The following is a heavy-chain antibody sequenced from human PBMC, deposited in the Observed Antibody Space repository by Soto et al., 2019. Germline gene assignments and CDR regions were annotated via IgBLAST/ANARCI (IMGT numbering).Heavy chain of an antibody. D-gene: IGHD2-2*01. V-gene: IGHV3-33*01. CDR1: GFTFSSYG. CDR3: ARDRGLGYCSSTSCYLAY. Sequence: GGSLRLSCAASGFTFSSYGMHWVRQAPGKGLEWVAVIWYDGSNKYYADSVKGRFTISRDNSKNTLYLQMNSLRAEDTAVYYCARDRGLGYCSSTSCYLAYWGQGTLVTVSS. J-gene: IGHJ4*02. CDR2: IWYDGSNK.